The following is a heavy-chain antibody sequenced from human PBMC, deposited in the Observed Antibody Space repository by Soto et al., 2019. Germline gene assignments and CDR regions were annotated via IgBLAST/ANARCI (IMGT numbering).Heavy chain of an antibody. CDR3: AKDRAAAAVGY. Sequence: PRGSLRLSCAASGFTFSTYGMHWVRQAPGKGLEWVAVISFDGINKYYADSVKGRFTISRDNSKNTLYLQMNSLRAEDTAVYYCAKDRAAAAVGYWGQGTLVTVS. J-gene: IGHJ4*02. V-gene: IGHV3-30*18. CDR1: GFTFSTYG. CDR2: ISFDGINK. D-gene: IGHD6-13*01.